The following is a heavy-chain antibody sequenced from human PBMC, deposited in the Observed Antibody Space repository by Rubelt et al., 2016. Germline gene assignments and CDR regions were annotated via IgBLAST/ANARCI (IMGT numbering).Heavy chain of an antibody. Sequence: QVQLQESGPGLVKPSETLSLTCTVSGGSISSFYWSWIRQPPGKGLEWIGYIYYSGSTNYNPSLKSGVTISVDTSKSQVSRKLSAVTAADTAVYYCAREKVLVSGIANYYYYGMDVWGQGTTVTVSS. V-gene: IGHV4-59*12. CDR3: AREKVLVSGIANYYYYGMDV. D-gene: IGHD1-26*01. CDR2: IYYSGST. CDR1: GGSISSFY. J-gene: IGHJ6*02.